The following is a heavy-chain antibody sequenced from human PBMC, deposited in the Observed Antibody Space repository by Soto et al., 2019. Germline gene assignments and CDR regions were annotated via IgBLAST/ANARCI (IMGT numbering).Heavy chain of an antibody. D-gene: IGHD2-21*01. CDR3: AKDTSGETYCGGDCYGWHAFDI. CDR1: GFTFDDYA. CDR2: ISWNSGSI. J-gene: IGHJ3*02. V-gene: IGHV3-9*01. Sequence: GGSLRLSCAASGFTFDDYAMHWVRQAPGKGLEWVSGISWNSGSIGYADSVKGRFTISRDNAKNSLYLQMNSLRAEDTALYYCAKDTSGETYCGGDCYGWHAFDIWGQGTMVTVSS.